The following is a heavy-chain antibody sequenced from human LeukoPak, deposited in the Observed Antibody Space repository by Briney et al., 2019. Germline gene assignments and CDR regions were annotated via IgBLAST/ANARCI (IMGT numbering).Heavy chain of an antibody. CDR3: ATQPNGGNWVY. CDR2: INHSGST. D-gene: IGHD4-23*01. CDR1: GGSFSGYY. V-gene: IGHV4-34*01. Sequence: SETLSLTCAVYGGSFSGYYWSWIRQPPGKGLEWIGEINHSGSTNYNPSLKSRVTISVDTSKNQFSLKLSSVTAADTAVYYCATQPNGGNWVYWGQGTLVTVSS. J-gene: IGHJ4*02.